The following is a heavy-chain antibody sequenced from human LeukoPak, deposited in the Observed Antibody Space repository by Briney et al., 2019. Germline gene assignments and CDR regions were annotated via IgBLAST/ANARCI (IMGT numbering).Heavy chain of an antibody. J-gene: IGHJ6*02. D-gene: IGHD3-3*01. CDR1: GFTFSSYA. V-gene: IGHV3-30*04. CDR3: AKEDPQSGYDFWSGYYPTGMDV. Sequence: GGSLRLSCAASGFTFSSYAMHWVRQAPGKGLEWVAVISYDGSNKYYADSVKGRFTISRDNSKNTLYLQMNSLRAEDTAVYYCAKEDPQSGYDFWSGYYPTGMDVWGQGTTVTVSS. CDR2: ISYDGSNK.